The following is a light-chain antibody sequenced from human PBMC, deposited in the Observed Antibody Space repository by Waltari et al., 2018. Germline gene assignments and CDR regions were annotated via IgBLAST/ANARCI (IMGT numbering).Light chain of an antibody. CDR1: SGHSNSA. CDR3: QTGGFGIWV. Sequence: QLLLTQSPSASASLGASVKLTCTVSSGHSNSAIAWHQQHPHKGPRYLMKVNSDGSHIKGDGIPDRFSGSSSGAERYLTISILQSEDEADYYCQTGGFGIWVFGGGTKLTVL. V-gene: IGLV4-69*01. CDR2: VNSDGSH. J-gene: IGLJ3*02.